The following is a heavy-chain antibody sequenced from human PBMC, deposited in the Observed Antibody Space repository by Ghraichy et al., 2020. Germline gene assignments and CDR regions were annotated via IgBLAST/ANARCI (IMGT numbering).Heavy chain of an antibody. Sequence: GGSLRLSCLGSGFTFSTYPMHWVRQAPGKGLKYVAAISGDGEGTFYADSVRGRFTISRDNSRNTVYLQLSSLRPEDTAVYYCVKVSSAAARFYDSWGQGTLVTVSS. J-gene: IGHJ4*02. CDR3: VKVSSAAARFYDS. D-gene: IGHD6-13*01. CDR2: ISGDGEGT. CDR1: GFTFSTYP. V-gene: IGHV3-64D*06.